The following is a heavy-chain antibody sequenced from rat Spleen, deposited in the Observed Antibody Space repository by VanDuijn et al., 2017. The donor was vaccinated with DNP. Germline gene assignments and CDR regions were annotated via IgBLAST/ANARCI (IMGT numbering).Heavy chain of an antibody. CDR2: ISYSGST. CDR1: GYSITSNY. Sequence: EVQLQESGPGLVKPSQSLSLTCSVTGYSITSNYWAWIRKFPGNKMEWMGYISYSGSTSYNPSLKSRISITRDTSKNQFFLQLNSVTTEDTATYYCARHAADYFDYWGQGVMVTVSS. V-gene: IGHV3-1*01. J-gene: IGHJ2*01. CDR3: ARHAADYFDY.